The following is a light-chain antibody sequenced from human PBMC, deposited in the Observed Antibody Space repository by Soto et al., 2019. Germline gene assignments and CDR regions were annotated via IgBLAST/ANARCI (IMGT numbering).Light chain of an antibody. Sequence: EIVLTQSPATVSLSPGERATLSCRASQSIGTYFSWYQQKPGLAPRLLFYDASKRATGIPARFSGSGSVKDFTLNISSLDPEDFAVSYSQQRASWPPSLTFGGGTKVEIK. CDR1: QSIGTY. V-gene: IGKV3-11*01. CDR3: QQRASWPPSLT. CDR2: DAS. J-gene: IGKJ4*01.